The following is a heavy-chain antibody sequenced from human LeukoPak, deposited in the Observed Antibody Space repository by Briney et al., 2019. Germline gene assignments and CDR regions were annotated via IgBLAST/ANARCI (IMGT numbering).Heavy chain of an antibody. V-gene: IGHV1-24*01. CDR2: FDPEDGET. J-gene: IGHJ6*02. CDR3: ATGNYYGSGTHYYGMDV. CDR1: GYTLTELS. Sequence: VASVKVSCKVSGYTLTELSMHWVRQAPGKGLEWMGGFDPEDGETIYAQKFQGRVTMTEDTSTDTAYMELSSLRSEDTAVYYCATGNYYGSGTHYYGMDVWGQGTTVTVSS. D-gene: IGHD3-10*01.